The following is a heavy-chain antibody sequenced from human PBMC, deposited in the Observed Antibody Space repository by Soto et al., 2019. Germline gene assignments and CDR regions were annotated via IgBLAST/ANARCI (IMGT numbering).Heavy chain of an antibody. Sequence: SETLSPTCTVSSDSISGLYWTWIRQSAGKGLELIGRIYTSGSTNYNPSLKSRVTMSIVTSNNHFSLDLKSVTAADTAVYYCARTVGASYYFDFWGQGSLVTVSS. V-gene: IGHV4-4*07. CDR2: IYTSGST. CDR1: SDSISGLY. CDR3: ARTVGASYYFDF. D-gene: IGHD1-26*01. J-gene: IGHJ4*02.